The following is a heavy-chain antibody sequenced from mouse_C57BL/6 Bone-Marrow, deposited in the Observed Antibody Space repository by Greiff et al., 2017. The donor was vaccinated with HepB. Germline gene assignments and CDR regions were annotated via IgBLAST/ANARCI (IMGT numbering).Heavy chain of an antibody. V-gene: IGHV1-55*01. CDR3: AREGGYGYDGGAWFAY. J-gene: IGHJ3*01. CDR1: GYTFTSYW. D-gene: IGHD2-2*01. CDR2: IYPGSGST. Sequence: QVQLQQSGAELVKPGASVKMSCKASGYTFTSYWITWVKQRPGQGLEWIGDIYPGSGSTNYNEKFKSKATLTVDTSSSTAYMQLSSLTSEDSAVYYCAREGGYGYDGGAWFAYWGQGTLVTVSA.